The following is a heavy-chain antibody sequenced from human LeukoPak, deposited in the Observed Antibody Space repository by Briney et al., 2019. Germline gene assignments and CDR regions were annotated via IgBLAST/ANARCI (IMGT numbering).Heavy chain of an antibody. CDR1: GGSISSSSYY. Sequence: SETLSLTCTVSGGSISSSSYYWGWIRQPPGKGLEWIGRVYYSGSTYYNPSLKSRVTISVDTSKNQFSLKLSSVTAADTAVYYCARLGYYDSSDDYWGQGTLVTVSS. J-gene: IGHJ4*02. D-gene: IGHD3-22*01. CDR3: ARLGYYDSSDDY. CDR2: VYYSGST. V-gene: IGHV4-39*01.